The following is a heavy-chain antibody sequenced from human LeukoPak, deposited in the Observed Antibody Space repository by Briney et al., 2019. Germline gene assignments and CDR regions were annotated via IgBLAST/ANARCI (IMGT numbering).Heavy chain of an antibody. V-gene: IGHV3-30*18. CDR1: GFTFSSYG. CDR3: AKVGTAMVYNYYYYMDV. J-gene: IGHJ6*03. D-gene: IGHD5-18*01. CDR2: ISYDGSNK. Sequence: GGSLRLSCAASGFTFSSYGMHWVRQAPGKGLGWVAVISYDGSNKYYADSVKGRFTISRDNSKNTLYLQMNSLRAEDTAVYYCAKVGTAMVYNYYYYMDVWGKGTTVTVSS.